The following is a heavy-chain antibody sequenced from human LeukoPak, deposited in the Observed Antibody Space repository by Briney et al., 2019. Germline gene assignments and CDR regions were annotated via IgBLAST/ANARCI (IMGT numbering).Heavy chain of an antibody. J-gene: IGHJ4*02. CDR1: GFTFSSYS. Sequence: PGGSLRLSCAASGFTFSSYSMNWVRQAPGKGLEWVSSISSSSSYIYYADSVKGRFTISRDNAKNSLYLQMNSLRAEDTAVYYCARDRVTTTPCYFDYWGQGALVTVSS. CDR2: ISSSSSYI. V-gene: IGHV3-21*01. CDR3: ARDRVTTTPCYFDY. D-gene: IGHD4-17*01.